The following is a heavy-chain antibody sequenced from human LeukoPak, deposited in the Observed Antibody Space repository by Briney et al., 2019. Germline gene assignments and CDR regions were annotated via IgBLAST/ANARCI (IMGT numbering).Heavy chain of an antibody. CDR1: GFIVSSNY. D-gene: IGHD3-10*01. CDR2: IYSDGRT. J-gene: IGHJ4*02. V-gene: IGHV3-66*01. Sequence: GGSLRLSCTVSGFIVSSNYMSWVRHVPGKGLEWLSFIYSDGRTHYADSVKGRFTISRDNSKNTVNLQMSTLRAEDTALYYCARARGVGELVFDDWGQGTLVIVSS. CDR3: ARARGVGELVFDD.